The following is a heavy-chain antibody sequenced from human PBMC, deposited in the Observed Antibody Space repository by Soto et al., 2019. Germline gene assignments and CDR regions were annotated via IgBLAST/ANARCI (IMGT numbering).Heavy chain of an antibody. CDR1: GLTFSSYS. CDR2: ISTSSTTI. CDR3: VMGYYFDY. J-gene: IGHJ4*02. Sequence: EVQLVESGGGLVQPGGSLRLSCAASGLTFSSYSMNWVRQAPGKGLEWVSDISTSSTTIHYADSVKGRFTISRDNAKNSLYLQMNNLRAEDTAVYYCVMGYYFDYWGQGTLVTVSS. V-gene: IGHV3-48*01. D-gene: IGHD2-8*01.